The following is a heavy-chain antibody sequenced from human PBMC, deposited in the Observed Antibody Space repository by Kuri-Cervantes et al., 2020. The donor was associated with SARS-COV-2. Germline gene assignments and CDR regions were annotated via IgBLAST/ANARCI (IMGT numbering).Heavy chain of an antibody. CDR3: AKDPSGSRNYYYYYMDV. CDR1: GFTFSSYS. CDR2: ISGSGGST. V-gene: IGHV3-23*01. J-gene: IGHJ6*03. Sequence: GESLKISCAASGFTFSSYSMNWVRQAPGKGLEWVSAISGSGGSTYYADSVKGRFTISRDNSKNTLYLQMNSLRAEDTAVYYCAKDPSGSRNYYYYYMDVWGKGTTVTVSS. D-gene: IGHD1-1*01.